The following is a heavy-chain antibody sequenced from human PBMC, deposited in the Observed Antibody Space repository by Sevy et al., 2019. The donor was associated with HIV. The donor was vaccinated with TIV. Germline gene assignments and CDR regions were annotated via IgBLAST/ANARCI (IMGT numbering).Heavy chain of an antibody. Sequence: GGSLRLSCAAASGFSFSSLWMHWVRQAPGKGLVWVSRINSDGSSTTYADSVKGRFTMSRDNAKNTLYLQMNSLRAEDTAVYDCARYGYNSGSLDYWGQGTLVTVSS. D-gene: IGHD1-20*01. J-gene: IGHJ4*02. CDR3: ARYGYNSGSLDY. CDR1: GFSFSSLW. V-gene: IGHV3-74*01. CDR2: INSDGSST.